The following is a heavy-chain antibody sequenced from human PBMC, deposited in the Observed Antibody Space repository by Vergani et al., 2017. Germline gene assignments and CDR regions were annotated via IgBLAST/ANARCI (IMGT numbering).Heavy chain of an antibody. Sequence: VHLVESGGGLVQPGGSLRLSCAASGFTFNQYGMHWVRQAPGKGLEWVAVTWYDGNNKQYADSVKGRFTISRDNSKSTMYLQMNSLRDEDTGVYYCARDLRLLYNRFDPWGQGTLVTVSS. CDR2: TWYDGNNK. J-gene: IGHJ5*02. V-gene: IGHV3-33*01. CDR3: ARDLRLLYNRFDP. CDR1: GFTFNQYG. D-gene: IGHD1-14*01.